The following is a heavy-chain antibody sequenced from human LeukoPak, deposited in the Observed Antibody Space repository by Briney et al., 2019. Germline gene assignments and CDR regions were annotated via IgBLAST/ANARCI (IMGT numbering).Heavy chain of an antibody. J-gene: IGHJ6*03. CDR2: INQSGST. V-gene: IGHV4-34*01. D-gene: IGHD6-13*01. Sequence: SETLSLTCAVYGGSLSGYYWSWIRQPPGKGLEWSGEINQSGSTNYNPSLKSRVTISVDTSKNQFSLKLSSVTAADTAVYYCARGPPGLARIAAAGLVYYYYMDVWGKGTTVTVSS. CDR3: ARGPPGLARIAAAGLVYYYYMDV. CDR1: GGSLSGYY.